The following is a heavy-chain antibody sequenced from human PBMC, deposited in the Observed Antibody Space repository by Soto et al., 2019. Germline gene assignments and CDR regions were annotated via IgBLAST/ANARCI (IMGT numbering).Heavy chain of an antibody. CDR2: XXXXTXTM. CDR1: GFSFSRYS. CDR3: VGAGHSSY. D-gene: IGHD6-19*01. J-gene: IGHJ4*02. Sequence: EVQLVESGGGLVQPGGSLRLSCAASGFSFSRYSMNWVRQAPGKGLEWVSYXXXXTXTMYYADXVKGRFTISRDNAKXXXXXXXXXXXXXXXXXXXCVGAGHSSYWGQGTLVTVSS. V-gene: IGHV3-48*01.